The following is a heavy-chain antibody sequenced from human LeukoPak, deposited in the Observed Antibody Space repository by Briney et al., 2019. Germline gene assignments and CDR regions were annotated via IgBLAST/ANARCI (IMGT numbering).Heavy chain of an antibody. CDR3: ARLRSLLWFGELND. CDR2: IYYSGST. D-gene: IGHD3-10*01. V-gene: IGHV4-39*01. CDR1: GGSISSSSYY. J-gene: IGHJ4*02. Sequence: KPSETLSLTCTVSGGSISSSSYYWGWIRQPPGKGLEWIGSIYYSGSTYYNPSLKSRVTISVDTSKNQFSLKLSSVTAADTAVYYCARLRSLLWFGELNDRGQGTLVTVPS.